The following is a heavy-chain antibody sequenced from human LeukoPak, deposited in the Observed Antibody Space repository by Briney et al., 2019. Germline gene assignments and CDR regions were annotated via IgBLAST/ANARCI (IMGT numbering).Heavy chain of an antibody. CDR2: IYSGGGT. CDR3: ARDNYDSSGFT. V-gene: IGHV3-53*01. D-gene: IGHD3-22*01. CDR1: GFTVSNTY. J-gene: IGHJ4*02. Sequence: GGSLRLSCAASGFTVSNTYMSWVRQAPGRGLEWVSIIYSGGGTRYADSVKGRFTLSRDNSRNTLYLQMNSLRAEDTALYYCARDNYDSSGFTWGQGTLVTVSS.